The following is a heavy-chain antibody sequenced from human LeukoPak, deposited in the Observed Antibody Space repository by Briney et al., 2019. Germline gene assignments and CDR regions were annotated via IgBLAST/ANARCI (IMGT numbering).Heavy chain of an antibody. CDR2: INPNSGGT. D-gene: IGHD3-3*01. J-gene: IGHJ3*02. CDR3: ARDRGGITIFGVVTHDAFDI. Sequence: ASVKVSCEASGYTFTGYYMHWVRQAPGQGLEWMGWINPNSGGTNYAQKFQGRVTMTRDTSISTAYMELSRLRSDDTAVYYCARDRGGITIFGVVTHDAFDIWGQGTMVTVSS. V-gene: IGHV1-2*02. CDR1: GYTFTGYY.